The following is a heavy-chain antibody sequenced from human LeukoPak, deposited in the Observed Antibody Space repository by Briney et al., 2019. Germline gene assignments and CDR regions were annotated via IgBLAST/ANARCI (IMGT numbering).Heavy chain of an antibody. V-gene: IGHV3-23*01. D-gene: IGHD3-10*01. CDR1: GFTFSSYA. J-gene: IGHJ4*02. CDR3: AKVRAGSYSSFGY. Sequence: GGSLRLSCAASGFTFSSYAMSWVRQAPGKGLEWVSAISGSGGSTYYADSVKGRFTISRDNSKNTLYLQMNSLRAEDTAIYHCAKVRAGSYSSFGYWGQGTLVTVSS. CDR2: ISGSGGST.